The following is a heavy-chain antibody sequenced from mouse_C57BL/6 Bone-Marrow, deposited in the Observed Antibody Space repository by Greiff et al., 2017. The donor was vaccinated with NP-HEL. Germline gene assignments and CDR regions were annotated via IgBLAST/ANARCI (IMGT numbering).Heavy chain of an antibody. CDR3: ARSSLLRCFDY. Sequence: VQLQQSGAELVKPGASVKISCKASGYAFSSYWMNWVKQRPGKGLEWIGQIYPGDGDTNYNGKFKGKATLTADKSSSTAYMQLSSLTSEDSAVYYCARSSLLRCFDYWGQGTTLTVSS. D-gene: IGHD1-2*01. J-gene: IGHJ2*01. CDR1: GYAFSSYW. CDR2: IYPGDGDT. V-gene: IGHV1-80*01.